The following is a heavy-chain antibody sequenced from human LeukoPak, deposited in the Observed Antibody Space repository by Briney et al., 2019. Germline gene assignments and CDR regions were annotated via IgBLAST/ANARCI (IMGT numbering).Heavy chain of an antibody. CDR2: ISSSSIYM. J-gene: IGHJ4*02. CDR1: GFTFSGYT. D-gene: IGHD2-15*01. CDR3: ARTFSGDNCYLSCPFDY. Sequence: GGSLRLSCAASGFTFSGYTLNWVRQAPGEGLEWVSSISSSSIYMYYADSVEGRFTISRDNAKNSLYLQLNSLRAEDTAVYYCARTFSGDNCYLSCPFDYWGQGTLVTVSS. V-gene: IGHV3-21*01.